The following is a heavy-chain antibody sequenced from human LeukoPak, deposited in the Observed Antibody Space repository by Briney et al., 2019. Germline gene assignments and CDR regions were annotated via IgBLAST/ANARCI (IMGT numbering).Heavy chain of an antibody. CDR3: ARGLGFGDQGWFDP. CDR2: IYYSGST. D-gene: IGHD3-10*01. CDR1: GGSISSGGYY. Sequence: KSSETLSLTCTVSGGSISSGGYYWSWIRRYPGKGLEWIGYIYYSGSTYYNPSLKSRVTISVDTSKNQFSLKLSSVTAADTAVYYCARGLGFGDQGWFDPWGQGTLVTVSS. V-gene: IGHV4-31*03. J-gene: IGHJ5*02.